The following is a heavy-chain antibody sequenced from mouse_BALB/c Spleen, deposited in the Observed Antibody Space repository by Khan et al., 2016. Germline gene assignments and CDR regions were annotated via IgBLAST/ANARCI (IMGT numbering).Heavy chain of an antibody. CDR2: INTYTGEP. V-gene: IGHV9-3-1*01. J-gene: IGHJ2*01. CDR1: GYTFTNYG. CDR3: ASSGDSYDFDY. D-gene: IGHD3-3*01. Sequence: QIQLVQSGPELKKPGETVKISCKASGYTFTNYGMNWVKQAPGKGLKWMGWINTYTGEPTYTDDFKGRFAFSLETSASTAYLQIINLKNEDTATYCDASSGDSYDFDYWGQGTTLTVSS.